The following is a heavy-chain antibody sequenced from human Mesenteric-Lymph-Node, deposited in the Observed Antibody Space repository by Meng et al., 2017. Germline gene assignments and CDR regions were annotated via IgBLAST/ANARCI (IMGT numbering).Heavy chain of an antibody. D-gene: IGHD4-17*01. V-gene: IGHV4-31*03. Sequence: QGHLQESGPGLVKPSGTLSLTCTVSGDSISSGCFYWSWIRQHPGKGLEWIGYIYYSGSTYYNPSLRSRVAISIDTSKNQFSLKLTSVTAADTAVYFCARTNYGDYNWFDPWGQGTLVTVSS. CDR3: ARTNYGDYNWFDP. J-gene: IGHJ5*02. CDR2: IYYSGST. CDR1: GDSISSGCFY.